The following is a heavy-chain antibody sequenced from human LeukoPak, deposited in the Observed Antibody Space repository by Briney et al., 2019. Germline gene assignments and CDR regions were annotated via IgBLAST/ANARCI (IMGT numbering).Heavy chain of an antibody. V-gene: IGHV4-34*01. CDR3: ARRNPGYYDSSPDAFDT. CDR1: GGSFSGYY. Sequence: SETLSLTCAVYGGSFSGYYWSWIRQPPGKGLEWIGEINHNGSTNYNPSLKSRVTISVDTSKNQFSLKLSSVTAADTAVYYCARRNPGYYDSSPDAFDTWGQGTMVTVSS. CDR2: INHNGST. J-gene: IGHJ3*02. D-gene: IGHD3-22*01.